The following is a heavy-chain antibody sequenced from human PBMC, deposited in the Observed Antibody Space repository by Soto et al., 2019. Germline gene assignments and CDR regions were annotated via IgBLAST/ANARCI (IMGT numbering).Heavy chain of an antibody. Sequence: GGSLRLSCSASGFTFSSYSMHWVRQAPGKGLEFVAVIRNNGISTYYADSVKGRFTISRDNSNNTVSLQMRSLRREDTAVYYCVKGGTRVSSAGFDYWGLGTLVTVSS. CDR1: GFTFSSYS. CDR3: VKGGTRVSSAGFDY. CDR2: IRNNGIST. J-gene: IGHJ4*02. V-gene: IGHV3-64D*06. D-gene: IGHD3-22*01.